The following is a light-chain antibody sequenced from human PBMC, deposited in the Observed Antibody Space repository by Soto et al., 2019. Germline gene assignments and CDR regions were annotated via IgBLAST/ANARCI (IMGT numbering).Light chain of an antibody. J-gene: IGLJ2*01. V-gene: IGLV1-44*01. CDR2: KND. CDR3: ATWDDRLDVPV. CDR1: SSNIGSNA. Sequence: SALTQPPSASGTPGKRVSISCSGGSSNIGSNAVNCYRQVPGAAHKLLIYKNDQRASGVPDRFSGSKSGAAASLAISGLQSEYEADYFCATWDDRLDVPVFGGGTKLTVL.